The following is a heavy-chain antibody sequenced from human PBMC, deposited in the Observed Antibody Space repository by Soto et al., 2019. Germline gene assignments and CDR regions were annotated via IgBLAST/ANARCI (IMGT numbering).Heavy chain of an antibody. CDR1: GFTFSSYA. D-gene: IGHD3-22*01. J-gene: IGHJ6*02. V-gene: IGHV3-23*01. CDR3: STKRPYDSSGYYWRYYGMDV. Sequence: GGSLRLSCAASGFTFSSYAMSWVRQAPGKGLEWVSAISGSGGSTYYADSEKGRFTISRDNSKSTLYLQMDSPRAEDTTVYYCSTKRPYDSSGYYWRYYGMDVWGQGTTVTVSS. CDR2: ISGSGGST.